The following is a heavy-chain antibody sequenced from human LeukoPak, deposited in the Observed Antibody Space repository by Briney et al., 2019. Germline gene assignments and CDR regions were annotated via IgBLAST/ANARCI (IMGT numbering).Heavy chain of an antibody. CDR2: IYYSGST. V-gene: IGHV4-39*01. CDR1: GGSISSSSYY. Sequence: SETLSLTCTVSGGSISSSSYYWGWIRQPPGKGLEWIGSIYYSGSTYYNPSLKSRVTISVDTSKNQFSLKLSSVTAADTAVYYCARREDSSGYYYYWGQGTLVTVSS. D-gene: IGHD3-22*01. CDR3: ARREDSSGYYYY. J-gene: IGHJ4*02.